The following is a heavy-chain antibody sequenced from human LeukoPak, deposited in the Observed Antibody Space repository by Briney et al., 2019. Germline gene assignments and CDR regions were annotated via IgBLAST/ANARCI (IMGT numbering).Heavy chain of an antibody. V-gene: IGHV5-51*01. D-gene: IGHD3-10*01. CDR3: ARELSAPDDY. CDR1: GYSFTNYW. Sequence: RESLKISCKASGYSFTNYWIGWARQMPGKGLEWMGIIYPGDSETRYSPSVEGQVTISVDKSITTAYLQWSSLKASDTAMYYCARELSAPDDYWGQGTLVTVSS. CDR2: IYPGDSET. J-gene: IGHJ4*02.